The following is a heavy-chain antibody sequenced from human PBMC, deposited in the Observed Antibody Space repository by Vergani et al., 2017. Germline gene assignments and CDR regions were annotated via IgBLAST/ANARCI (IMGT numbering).Heavy chain of an antibody. CDR3: ARGLDSSGWYYYYYGMDV. D-gene: IGHD6-19*01. CDR2: IYYSGST. CDR1: GGSVSSGSYY. Sequence: QVQLQESGPGLVKPSETLSLTCTVSGGSVSSGSYYWSWIRQPAGKGLEWIGYIYYSGSTNYNPSLKSRVTISVDTSKNQFSLKLSSVTAADTAVYYCARGLDSSGWYYYYYGMDVWGQGTTVTVSS. J-gene: IGHJ6*02. V-gene: IGHV4-61*10.